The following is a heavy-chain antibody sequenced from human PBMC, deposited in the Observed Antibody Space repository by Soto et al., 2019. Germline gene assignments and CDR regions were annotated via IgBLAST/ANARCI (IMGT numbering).Heavy chain of an antibody. Sequence: SQTLSLTCAITGDSVSSNSAGWSWVRQSPSRGLEWLGRTYYRSKWYYEYAVSVRGRITINPDTSKNKYTLQLNSVTPEDTSVYFCARGEQYSGRIFDYLGQGTLVTVSS. J-gene: IGHJ4*01. CDR1: GDSVSSNSAG. D-gene: IGHD1-26*01. CDR2: TYYRSKWYY. CDR3: ARGEQYSGRIFDY. V-gene: IGHV6-1*01.